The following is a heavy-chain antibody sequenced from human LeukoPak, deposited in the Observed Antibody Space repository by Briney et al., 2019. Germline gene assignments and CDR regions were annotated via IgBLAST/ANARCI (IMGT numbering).Heavy chain of an antibody. V-gene: IGHV3-30*03. CDR3: VEFDY. J-gene: IGHJ4*02. CDR2: ISYDGSNK. CDR1: GFTFSSYG. Sequence: PGGSLRLSCAASGFTFSSYGMHWVRQAPGKGLEWVAVISYDGSNKYYADSVKGRFTISRDNSKNTLYLQMNSLRAEVTAVYYCVEFDYWGQGTLVTVSS.